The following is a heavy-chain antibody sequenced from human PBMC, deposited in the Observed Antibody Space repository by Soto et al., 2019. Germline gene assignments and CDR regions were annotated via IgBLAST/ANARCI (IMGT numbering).Heavy chain of an antibody. D-gene: IGHD3-16*01. CDR1: GFTFSTYW. J-gene: IGHJ4*02. Sequence: EVQLVESGGGLVQPGGSLRLSCAASGFTFSTYWMHWVRQAPGEGLVWVSRIKGDESTTNYADSVKGRFTVSRDKARNTLYLQINSLRPEDTAIYYCARGGLYAYYQDNWGQGTLVTVSS. CDR2: IKGDESTT. V-gene: IGHV3-74*01. CDR3: ARGGLYAYYQDN.